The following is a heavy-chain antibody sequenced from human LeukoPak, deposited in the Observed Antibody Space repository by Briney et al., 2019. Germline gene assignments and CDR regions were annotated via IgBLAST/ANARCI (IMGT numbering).Heavy chain of an antibody. CDR3: ARQDRYYGSGSLAEMDV. V-gene: IGHV1-46*01. CDR1: GYTFASYD. D-gene: IGHD3-10*01. CDR2: INPSGGST. J-gene: IGHJ6*02. Sequence: ASVTVSCKASGYTFASYDINWVRQAPGQGLEWMGIINPSGGSTSYAQKFQGRVTMTRDTSTSTVYMELSSLRSEDTAVYYCARQDRYYGSGSLAEMDVWGQGTTVTVSS.